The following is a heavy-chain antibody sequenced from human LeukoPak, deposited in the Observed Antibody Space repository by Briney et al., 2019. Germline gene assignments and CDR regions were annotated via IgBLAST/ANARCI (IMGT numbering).Heavy chain of an antibody. J-gene: IGHJ4*02. CDR2: IKSKSAGGTT. V-gene: IGHV3-15*01. CDR3: TADVPTMVAQIDY. CDR1: GFTFSDYY. Sequence: GGSLRLSCAASGFTFSDYYMTWLRQAPGKGLEWVGRIKSKSAGGTTEYAAPVKGRFTISRDDSKDTLFLQMNSLKTEDTAMYYCTADVPTMVAQIDYWGQGTRVTVSS. D-gene: IGHD4/OR15-4a*01.